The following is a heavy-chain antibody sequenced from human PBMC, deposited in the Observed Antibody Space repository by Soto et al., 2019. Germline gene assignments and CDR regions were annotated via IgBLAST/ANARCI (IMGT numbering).Heavy chain of an antibody. CDR3: ARGQQPFPSDY. J-gene: IGHJ4*02. Sequence: EVQLVESGGGLVKPGGSLRLSCAASGFTFSSYSMNWVRQAPGKGLEWVSSISSSSSYIYYVDSVKGRFTISRDNAKNSRYLQMNSLRAEDTAVYYCARGQQPFPSDYWGQGTLVTVSS. V-gene: IGHV3-21*01. CDR1: GFTFSSYS. D-gene: IGHD6-13*01. CDR2: ISSSSSYI.